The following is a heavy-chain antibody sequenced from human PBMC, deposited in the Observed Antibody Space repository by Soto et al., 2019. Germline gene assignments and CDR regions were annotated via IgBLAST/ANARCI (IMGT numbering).Heavy chain of an antibody. CDR3: AKFSYDSSGYLFDY. CDR2: ISSGGSST. J-gene: IGHJ4*02. CDR1: GFTFSRYA. V-gene: IGHV3-23*01. D-gene: IGHD3-22*01. Sequence: GGSLRLSCAASGFTFSRYAMSWVRQAPGKGLEWVSAISSGGSSTYYADSVKGRFTISRDNSKNTLYLQMNSLRAEDTAVYYCAKFSYDSSGYLFDYWGQGTLVTVSS.